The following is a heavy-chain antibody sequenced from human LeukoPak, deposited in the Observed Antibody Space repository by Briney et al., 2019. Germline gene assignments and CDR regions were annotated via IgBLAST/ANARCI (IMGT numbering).Heavy chain of an antibody. Sequence: GGSLRLSCVASGFTFDDYGLSWVRQAPGKGLEWVSGIKWNGGSTGYADSVKGRFTISRDNAKNTLYLQMNSLRAEDTAVYYCARARYYDTDYWGQGTLVTVSS. V-gene: IGHV3-20*04. CDR1: GFTFDDYG. D-gene: IGHD3-22*01. CDR3: ARARYYDTDY. J-gene: IGHJ4*02. CDR2: IKWNGGST.